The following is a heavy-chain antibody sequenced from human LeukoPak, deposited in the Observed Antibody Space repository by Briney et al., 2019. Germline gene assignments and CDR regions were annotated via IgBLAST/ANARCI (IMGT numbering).Heavy chain of an antibody. V-gene: IGHV3-74*01. Sequence: GGSLRLSCAASGFAFSASWMHWGRRVPWEXLVWVSRISADGSSFSYADSVKGRFTTSRDNAKNTVYLQMNSLRAEDTAVYHCARGYGSSWFYFDYWGQGTPITVSS. CDR3: ARGYGSSWFYFDY. J-gene: IGHJ4*02. CDR2: ISADGSSF. CDR1: GFAFSASW. D-gene: IGHD6-13*01.